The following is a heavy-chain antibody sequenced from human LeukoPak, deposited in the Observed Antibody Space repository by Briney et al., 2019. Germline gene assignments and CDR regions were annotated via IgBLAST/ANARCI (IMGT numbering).Heavy chain of an antibody. CDR2: ISGSGGTT. J-gene: IGHJ4*02. CDR1: GFTFSSYA. D-gene: IGHD6-13*01. V-gene: IGHV3-23*01. Sequence: GGSLRLSCAPSGFTFSSYAMSWVRQAPGKGLEWVSAISGSGGTTYYADSVKGRFTISRDNSKNTLYLEMNSLRAEDTAIYYCAKGADSSSLDWGQGTLVTVSS. CDR3: AKGADSSSLD.